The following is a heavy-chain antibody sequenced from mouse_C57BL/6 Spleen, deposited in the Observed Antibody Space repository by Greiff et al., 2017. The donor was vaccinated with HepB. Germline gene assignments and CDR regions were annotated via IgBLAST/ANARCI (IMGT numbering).Heavy chain of an antibody. D-gene: IGHD2-3*01. CDR3: AREEDDGYYTFDY. J-gene: IGHJ2*01. V-gene: IGHV1-22*01. CDR1: GYTFTDYN. Sequence: VQLQQSGPELVKPGASVKMSCKASGYTFTDYNMHWVKQSHGKSLEWIGYINPNNGGTSYNQKFKGKATLTVNKSSSTAYMELRSLTSEDSAVYYCAREEDDGYYTFDYWGQGTTLTVSS. CDR2: INPNNGGT.